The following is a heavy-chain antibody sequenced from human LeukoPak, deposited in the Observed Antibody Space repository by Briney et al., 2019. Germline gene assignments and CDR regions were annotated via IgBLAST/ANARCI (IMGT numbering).Heavy chain of an antibody. CDR3: ARSGGIAVAGTRAEYFQH. CDR1: GYTFTGYY. D-gene: IGHD6-19*01. Sequence: ASVKVSCKASGYTFTGYYMHWVRQAPGHGLEWMGWINPNSGGTNYAQKFQGRVTMTRDTSISTAYMELSRLRSDDTAVYYCARSGGIAVAGTRAEYFQHWGQGTLVTVSS. V-gene: IGHV1-2*02. CDR2: INPNSGGT. J-gene: IGHJ1*01.